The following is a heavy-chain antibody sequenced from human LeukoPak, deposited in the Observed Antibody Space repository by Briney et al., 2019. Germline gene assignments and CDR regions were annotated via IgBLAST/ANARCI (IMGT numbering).Heavy chain of an antibody. Sequence: SVKVSCKASGGTFSSYAISWVRQAPGQGLEWMGGIIPIFGTANYAQKFQGRVTITADESTSTAYMELSSLRSEDTAVYYCAADPVTTDLRGYSGYDQCWGQGTLVTVSS. J-gene: IGHJ4*02. CDR1: GGTFSSYA. CDR2: IIPIFGTA. V-gene: IGHV1-69*13. D-gene: IGHD5-12*01. CDR3: AADPVTTDLRGYSGYDQC.